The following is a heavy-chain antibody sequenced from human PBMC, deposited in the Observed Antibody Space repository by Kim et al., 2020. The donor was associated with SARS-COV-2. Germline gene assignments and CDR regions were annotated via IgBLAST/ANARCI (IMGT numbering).Heavy chain of an antibody. D-gene: IGHD2-15*01. CDR2: IYYSGST. CDR1: GGSISSYY. CDR3: AREVGGNWANFDY. V-gene: IGHV4-59*01. J-gene: IGHJ4*02. Sequence: SETLSLTCTVSGGSISSYYWSWIRQPPGKGLEWIGSIYYSGSTNYNPSLKSRVTISVDTSKNQFSLKLSSVTAADTAVYYCAREVGGNWANFDYWGQGTLVTVSS.